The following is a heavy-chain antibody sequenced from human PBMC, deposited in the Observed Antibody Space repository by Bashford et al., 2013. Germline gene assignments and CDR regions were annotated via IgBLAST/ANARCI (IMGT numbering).Heavy chain of an antibody. V-gene: IGHV1-2*02. D-gene: IGHD5-18*01. CDR1: GYTFTDYH. CDR3: ARALDTDDY. Sequence: ASVKVSCTASGYTFTDYHVHWVRQAPGQGLEWMGWINPNRGVTNYAQKFQGRVTMTRDTSISTAYMELSRLRSDDTAVYYCARALDTDDYWGQGTLVTVSS. CDR2: INPNRGVT. J-gene: IGHJ4*02.